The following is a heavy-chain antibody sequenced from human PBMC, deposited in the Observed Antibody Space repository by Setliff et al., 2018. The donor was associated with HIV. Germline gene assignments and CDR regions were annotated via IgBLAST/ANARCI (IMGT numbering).Heavy chain of an antibody. Sequence: ASVKVSCKTSGYTFTSYAIHWVRQAPGQGLEWMGWINAGNGNIKYSPRLLGRVTITRDTSASTVYMELSSLRSEDTAFYYCARDRDTDWAYYCNSWGQGTLVTVSS. CDR3: ARDRDTDWAYYCNS. CDR1: GYTFTSYA. CDR2: INAGNGNI. V-gene: IGHV1-3*01. D-gene: IGHD3-9*01. J-gene: IGHJ4*02.